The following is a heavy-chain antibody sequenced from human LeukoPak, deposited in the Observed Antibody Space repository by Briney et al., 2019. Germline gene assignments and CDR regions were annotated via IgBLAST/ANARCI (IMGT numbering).Heavy chain of an antibody. CDR1: GYTLTELS. CDR3: AIQNPHIVVVVAAGNWFDP. Sequence: GASVKVSCKVSGYTLTELSMHWVRQAPGKGLEWMGGFDPEDGETIYAQKFQGRVTMTEDTSTDTAYMELSSLRSEDTAVYYCAIQNPHIVVVVAAGNWFDPWGQGTLVTVSS. V-gene: IGHV1-24*01. J-gene: IGHJ5*02. CDR2: FDPEDGET. D-gene: IGHD2-15*01.